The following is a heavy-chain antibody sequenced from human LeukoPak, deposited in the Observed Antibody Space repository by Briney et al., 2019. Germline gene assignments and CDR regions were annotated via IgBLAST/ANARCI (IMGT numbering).Heavy chain of an antibody. CDR2: ISGSGGST. V-gene: IGHV3-23*01. CDR1: GFTFSSYA. Sequence: GGSLRLSCAASGFTFSSYAMSWVRQAPGEGLEWVSAISGSGGSTYYADSVKGRFTISRDNSKNTLYLQMNSLRAEDTAVYYCAKSMTTVTTPTVSYWGQGTLVTVSS. CDR3: AKSMTTVTTPTVSY. J-gene: IGHJ4*02. D-gene: IGHD4-11*01.